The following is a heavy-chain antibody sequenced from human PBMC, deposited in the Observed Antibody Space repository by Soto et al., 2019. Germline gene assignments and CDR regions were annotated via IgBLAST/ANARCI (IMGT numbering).Heavy chain of an antibody. J-gene: IGHJ6*02. CDR2: IYPGHSDT. CDR3: ARRSSSSWYYYYYGMDV. CDR1: GYSFTSYW. Sequence: GGSLKISCKGSGYSFTSYWIGWVRQMPGKGLEWMGIIYPGHSDTRYSPSFQGQVTISADQSISTAYLQWSSLKASDTAMYYCARRSSSSWYYYYYGMDVWGQGTTVTVSS. D-gene: IGHD6-13*01. V-gene: IGHV5-51*01.